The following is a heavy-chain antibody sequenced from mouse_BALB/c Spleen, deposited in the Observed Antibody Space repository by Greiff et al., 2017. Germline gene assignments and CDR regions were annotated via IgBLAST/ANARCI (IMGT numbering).Heavy chain of an antibody. Sequence: EVQLVESGPGLVKPSQSLSLTCTVTGYSITSDYAWNWIRQFPGNKLEWMGYISYSGSTSYNPSLKSRISITRDTSKNQFFLQLNSVTTEDTATYYCARHYYGNYDYWGQGTTLTVSS. CDR1: GYSITSDYA. CDR3: ARHYYGNYDY. D-gene: IGHD2-1*01. J-gene: IGHJ2*01. V-gene: IGHV3-2*02. CDR2: ISYSGST.